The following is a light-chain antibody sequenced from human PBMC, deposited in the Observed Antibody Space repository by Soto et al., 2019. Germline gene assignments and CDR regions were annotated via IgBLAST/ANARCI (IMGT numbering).Light chain of an antibody. CDR1: QSISSY. CDR2: AAS. CDR3: QQSYSTRWT. Sequence: DIQITHSPSSLSASVGDRVTITCRASQSISSYLNWYQQKPGKAPKLLIYAASSLQSGVPSRFSGSGSGTDFTLTISSLQPEDFATYYCQQSYSTRWTLGQGTKVDIK. J-gene: IGKJ1*01. V-gene: IGKV1-39*01.